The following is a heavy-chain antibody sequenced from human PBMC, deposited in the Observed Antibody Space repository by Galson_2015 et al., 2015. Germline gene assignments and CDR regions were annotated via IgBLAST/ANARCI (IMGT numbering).Heavy chain of an antibody. Sequence: CKASGYTFTSYAMHWVRQAPGQRLEWLGWINAGNGNTKYSQKFQGRVTITRDTSASTAYMELSSLRSEDTAVYYCARARYNWNFESRYGMDVWGQGTLVTVSS. D-gene: IGHD1-20*01. CDR3: ARARYNWNFESRYGMDV. CDR2: INAGNGNT. CDR1: GYTFTSYA. J-gene: IGHJ6*02. V-gene: IGHV1-3*01.